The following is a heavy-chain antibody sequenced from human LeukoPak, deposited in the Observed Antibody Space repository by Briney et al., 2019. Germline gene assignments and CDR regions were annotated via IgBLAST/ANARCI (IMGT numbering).Heavy chain of an antibody. CDR1: GFTFDDHG. D-gene: IGHD5-18*01. V-gene: IGHV3-20*01. J-gene: IGHJ4*02. CDR3: ARDRSYGSFDF. CDR2: TNWNGGST. Sequence: GGSLRLSCAASGFTFDDHGMNWVRQAPGKGLEWVSGTNWNGGSTLYADSVKGRFTISRDNAKNALYLQMNSLTAEDTALYHCARDRSYGSFDFWGQGTLVSVSS.